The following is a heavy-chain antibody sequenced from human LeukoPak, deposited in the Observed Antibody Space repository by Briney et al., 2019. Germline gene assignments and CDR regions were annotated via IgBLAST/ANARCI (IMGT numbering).Heavy chain of an antibody. D-gene: IGHD3-10*01. Sequence: PGRSLRLSCAASGFTFSSYGMHWVRQAPGKGLEWVAVISYDGSNKYYAGSVKGRFTISRDNSKNTLYLQMNSLRAEDTAVYYCAKAMVRGVILGYYFDYWGQGTLVTVSS. CDR3: AKAMVRGVILGYYFDY. V-gene: IGHV3-30*18. CDR2: ISYDGSNK. J-gene: IGHJ4*02. CDR1: GFTFSSYG.